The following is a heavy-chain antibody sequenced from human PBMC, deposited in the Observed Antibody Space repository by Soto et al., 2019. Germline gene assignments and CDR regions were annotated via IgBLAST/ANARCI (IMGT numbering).Heavy chain of an antibody. CDR3: AKDLEYDILTAGYFDY. CDR2: ISGSGGST. J-gene: IGHJ4*02. V-gene: IGHV3-23*01. CDR1: GFSFSSHA. D-gene: IGHD3-9*01. Sequence: GGSLRLSCAASGFSFSSHAMSWVRQAPGKGLEWVSAISGSGGSTHYADSVKGRLTISRDNSKNTLYLQMNSLRAEDTAVYYCAKDLEYDILTAGYFDYWGQGTLVTVSS.